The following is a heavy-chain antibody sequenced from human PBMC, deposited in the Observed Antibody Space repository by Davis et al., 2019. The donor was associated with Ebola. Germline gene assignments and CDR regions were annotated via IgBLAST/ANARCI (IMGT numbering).Heavy chain of an antibody. CDR1: GGSISSYY. Sequence: PGGSLRLSCTVSGGSISSYYWSWIRQPAGKGLEWIGRIYTSGSTNYNPSLKSRVTMSVDTSKNQFSLKLSSVTAADTAVYYCARTTVVQGDAFDIWGQGTMVTVSS. J-gene: IGHJ3*02. CDR3: ARTTVVQGDAFDI. V-gene: IGHV4-4*07. D-gene: IGHD4-23*01. CDR2: IYTSGST.